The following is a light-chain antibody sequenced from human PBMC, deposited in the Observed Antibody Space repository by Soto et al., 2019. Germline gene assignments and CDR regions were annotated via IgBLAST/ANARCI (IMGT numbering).Light chain of an antibody. Sequence: QPVLTQSPSASASLGASVKLTCTLSSGHSSYAIARHQQQPEKGPRYLMKLNSDGSHSKGDGIPGRFSGSSSGAERYLTIPSLQSEDEADYYCQTWGTGMRVFGGGTKVTVL. CDR2: LNSDGSH. J-gene: IGLJ2*01. CDR3: QTWGTGMRV. CDR1: SGHSSYA. V-gene: IGLV4-69*01.